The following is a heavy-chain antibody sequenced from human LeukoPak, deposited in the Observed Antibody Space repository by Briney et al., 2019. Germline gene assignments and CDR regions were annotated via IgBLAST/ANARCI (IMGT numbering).Heavy chain of an antibody. D-gene: IGHD3-22*01. V-gene: IGHV4-34*01. CDR2: INHSGST. CDR3: ARGFYDSSAGDFDY. J-gene: IGHJ2*01. Sequence: SETLSLTCAVYGGSFSGYYWSWIRQPPGKGLEWIGEINHSGSTNYNPSLKSRVTISVDTSKNQFSLKLSSVTAADTAVYYCARGFYDSSAGDFDYWGRGTLVTVSS. CDR1: GGSFSGYY.